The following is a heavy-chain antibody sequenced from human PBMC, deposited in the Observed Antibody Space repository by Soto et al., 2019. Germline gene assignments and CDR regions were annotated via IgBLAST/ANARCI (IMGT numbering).Heavy chain of an antibody. CDR2: ISDSGGST. D-gene: IGHD6-19*01. V-gene: IGHV3-23*01. Sequence: EVQLLESGGGLVQPGGSLRLSCAASGFTFSSYAMSWVRQAPGKGLEWVSVISDSGGSTYYADSVKGRFTISRDNSKNTLYLQMNNLRAEDTAVYYCAKLKGAVTGFDSLDYWGQGTLVTVSS. CDR1: GFTFSSYA. CDR3: AKLKGAVTGFDSLDY. J-gene: IGHJ4*02.